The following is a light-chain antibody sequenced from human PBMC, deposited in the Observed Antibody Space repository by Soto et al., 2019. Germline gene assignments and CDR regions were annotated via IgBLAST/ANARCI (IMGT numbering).Light chain of an antibody. V-gene: IGKV3D-20*02. J-gene: IGKJ5*01. Sequence: EIVLTQSPGTLSLSPGERATLSCRASQSVTSTYLGWYQQKPGQAPRLLLYGTSRRATGIPDRFSGSGSGTDFTLTISSLEPEDFAVYYCQQRSNWPRITFGQGTRLEIK. CDR2: GTS. CDR3: QQRSNWPRIT. CDR1: QSVTSTY.